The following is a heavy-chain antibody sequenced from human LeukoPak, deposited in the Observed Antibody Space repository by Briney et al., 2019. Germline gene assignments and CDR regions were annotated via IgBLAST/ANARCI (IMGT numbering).Heavy chain of an antibody. CDR1: GGSISSYY. CDR2: IFYSGST. D-gene: IGHD4-17*01. Sequence: SETLSLTCTVSGGSISSYYWSWFRQPPGKGLEWIGYIFYSGSTSYNPSLKSRVTISVDTSKNRFFLRLNSVTAADTAMYYCAGNDYGDYKSSFDYWGQGTLVTVSS. V-gene: IGHV4-59*01. J-gene: IGHJ4*02. CDR3: AGNDYGDYKSSFDY.